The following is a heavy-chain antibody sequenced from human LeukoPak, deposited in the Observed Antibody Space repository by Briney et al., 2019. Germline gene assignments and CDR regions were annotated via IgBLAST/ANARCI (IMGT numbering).Heavy chain of an antibody. V-gene: IGHV1-2*02. Sequence: ASVKVSCKASGYTFTGYCIHWVRQAPGQGLEWMGWINPNSGGTNYAQKFQGRVTMTRDTSISTAYMELSRLRSDDTAVYYCARGQDTIFGVVHDAFDIWGQGTMVTVSS. CDR3: ARGQDTIFGVVHDAFDI. CDR1: GYTFTGYC. D-gene: IGHD3-3*01. CDR2: INPNSGGT. J-gene: IGHJ3*02.